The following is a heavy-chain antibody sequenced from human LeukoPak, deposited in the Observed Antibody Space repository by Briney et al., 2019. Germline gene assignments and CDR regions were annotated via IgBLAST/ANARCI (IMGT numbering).Heavy chain of an antibody. J-gene: IGHJ4*02. V-gene: IGHV4-34*01. CDR2: INHSGST. Sequence: NPSETLSLTCAVYGGSFSGYYWSWIRQPPGKGLEWIGEINHSGSTNYNPSLKSRVTISVDTSKNQFSLKLSSVTAADTAVYYCARGLAGCSSTSCPFDYWGQGTLVTVSS. D-gene: IGHD2-2*01. CDR3: ARGLAGCSSTSCPFDY. CDR1: GGSFSGYY.